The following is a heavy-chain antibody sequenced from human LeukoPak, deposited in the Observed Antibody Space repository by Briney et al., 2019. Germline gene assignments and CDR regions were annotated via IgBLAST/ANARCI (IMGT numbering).Heavy chain of an antibody. CDR2: IIPILGIA. CDR1: GYTFTGYY. Sequence: GASVKVSCKASGYTFTGYYMHWVRQAPGQGLEWMGRIIPILGIANYAQKFQGRVTITADKSTSTAYMELSSLRSEDTAVYYCAGIGEAYWGQGTLVAVSS. J-gene: IGHJ4*02. V-gene: IGHV1-69*02. CDR3: AGIGEAY.